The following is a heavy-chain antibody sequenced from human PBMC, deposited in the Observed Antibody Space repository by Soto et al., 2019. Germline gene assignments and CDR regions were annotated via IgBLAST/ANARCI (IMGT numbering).Heavy chain of an antibody. CDR1: GLTVSTNP. Sequence: EVQLVESGGVLVQPGGSLRLSCAASGLTVSTNPMSWVRQAPGKGLEWVSVIYTGGGTHYADSVKGRFTISRDNSKSTVNLQMNSLRPEDTAVYYCARDGSGHWGQGTLVTVSS. CDR2: IYTGGGT. J-gene: IGHJ4*02. CDR3: ARDGSGH. V-gene: IGHV3-66*01.